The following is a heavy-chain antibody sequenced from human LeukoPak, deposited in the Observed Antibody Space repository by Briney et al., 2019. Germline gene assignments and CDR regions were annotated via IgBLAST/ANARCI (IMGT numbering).Heavy chain of an antibody. CDR3: ARDPRGYSGYDPYYFDY. Sequence: GGSLRLSCAASGFTFSSYSMNWVRQAPGKGLEWVSSISSSSSYTYYADSVKGRFTISRDNAKNSLYLQMNSLRAEDTAVYYCARDPRGYSGYDPYYFDYWGQGTLVTVSS. J-gene: IGHJ4*02. CDR1: GFTFSSYS. V-gene: IGHV3-21*01. CDR2: ISSSSSYT. D-gene: IGHD5-12*01.